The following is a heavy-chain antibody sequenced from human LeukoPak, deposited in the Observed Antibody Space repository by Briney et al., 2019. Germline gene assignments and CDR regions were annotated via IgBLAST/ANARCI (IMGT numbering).Heavy chain of an antibody. CDR3: AKGPDPGNRKDWFDP. J-gene: IGHJ5*02. CDR1: GFTFSSYA. D-gene: IGHD1-14*01. CDR2: ISYDGSNK. Sequence: PGGSLRLSCAASGFTFSSYAMHWVRQAPSKGLEWVAVISYDGSNKYYADSVKGRFTISRDNSKNTLYLQMNSLRAEDTAVYYCAKGPDPGNRKDWFDPWGQGTLVTVSS. V-gene: IGHV3-30*04.